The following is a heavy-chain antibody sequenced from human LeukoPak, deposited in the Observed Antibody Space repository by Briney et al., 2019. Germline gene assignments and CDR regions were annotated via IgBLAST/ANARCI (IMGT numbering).Heavy chain of an antibody. CDR1: GFTLSDYY. CDR3: ASMWSEGDGYNPQDY. D-gene: IGHD5-24*01. Sequence: PGGSLRLSCAASGFTLSDYYMSWIRQAPGKGLEGVSYISSSGSTIYYADSVKGRFTISRDNAKNSLYLQMNSLRAEDTAVYYCASMWSEGDGYNPQDYWGQGTLVTVSS. CDR2: ISSSGSTI. J-gene: IGHJ4*02. V-gene: IGHV3-11*01.